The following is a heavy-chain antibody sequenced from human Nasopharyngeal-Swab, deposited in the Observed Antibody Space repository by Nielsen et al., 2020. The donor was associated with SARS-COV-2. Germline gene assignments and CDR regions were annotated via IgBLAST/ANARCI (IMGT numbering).Heavy chain of an antibody. CDR2: ISYDGINK. Sequence: GGSLRLSCAASGFIFSSYGMHWVRQAPGKGLEWVAVISYDGINKYNADSVKGRFTISRGNSKDTPYLQMNSLRAEDTAVYYCAKEGPGMFGVVGLDVWGQGTTVTVSS. D-gene: IGHD3-3*01. V-gene: IGHV3-30*18. CDR1: GFIFSSYG. J-gene: IGHJ6*02. CDR3: AKEGPGMFGVVGLDV.